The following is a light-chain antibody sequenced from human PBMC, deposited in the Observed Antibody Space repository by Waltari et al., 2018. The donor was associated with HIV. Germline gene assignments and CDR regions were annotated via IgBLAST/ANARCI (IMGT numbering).Light chain of an antibody. Sequence: DIVMTQSPDSLAVSLGETATINCKSSQSVLYSSDNKNYLAWSQQKPGQPPKLLIYWASTRESGVPDRCSGSGSGTDFTLTISSLQAEDVAVYYCHQYYSAPWTFGQGTKGEI. J-gene: IGKJ1*01. CDR1: QSVLYSSDNKNY. CDR2: WAS. CDR3: HQYYSAPWT. V-gene: IGKV4-1*01.